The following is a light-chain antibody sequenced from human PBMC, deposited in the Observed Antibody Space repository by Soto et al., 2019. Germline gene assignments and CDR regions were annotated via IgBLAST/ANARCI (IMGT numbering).Light chain of an antibody. Sequence: DIQMTQSPSSVSASVGDRVTITCRASQAISSWLVWYQQKPGKAPKLLIYKASTLQSGVPSRFSGSASGTDFTLTISGLQPGDFATYYCQQASSFPFTFGGGTEVEIK. V-gene: IGKV1-12*01. CDR3: QQASSFPFT. J-gene: IGKJ4*01. CDR2: KAS. CDR1: QAISSW.